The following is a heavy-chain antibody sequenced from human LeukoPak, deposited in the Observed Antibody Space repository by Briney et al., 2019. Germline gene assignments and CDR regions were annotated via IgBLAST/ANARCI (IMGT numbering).Heavy chain of an antibody. Sequence: PGGSLRLSCAASGFTFSSHAMHWVRQAPGKGLEWVAVISYDGSNKYYADSVKGRFTISRDNSKNTLYLQMNSLRAEDTAVYYCARDEGFDYWGQGTLVTVSS. CDR2: ISYDGSNK. V-gene: IGHV3-30*04. CDR1: GFTFSSHA. CDR3: ARDEGFDY. J-gene: IGHJ4*02.